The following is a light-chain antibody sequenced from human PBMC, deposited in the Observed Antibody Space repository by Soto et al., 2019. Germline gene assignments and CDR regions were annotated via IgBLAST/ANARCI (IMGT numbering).Light chain of an antibody. J-gene: IGKJ1*01. CDR3: QQYSSLWT. CDR2: GAS. V-gene: IGKV3-20*01. CDR1: QSVSNNY. Sequence: EIVLTQSPGTLSLSPGERATLSCRTSQSVSNNYLDWYQQKPGQAPRLLIYGASSRATGIPDRFSGSGSGTDFALSISRLEPEDFAVYYCQQYSSLWTFGQGTKVEIK.